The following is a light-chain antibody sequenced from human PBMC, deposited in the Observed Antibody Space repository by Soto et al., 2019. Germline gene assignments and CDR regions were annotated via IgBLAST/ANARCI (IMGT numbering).Light chain of an antibody. Sequence: QSVLTQPPSVSAAPGQTVTVSCSGNKSNVGRNYVSWYQQFPGTAPRLLIYDTNKRPSGIPGRFSGSKSGTSATLGITGLQTGDEAIYYCGTWDSRLSGLLFGGGTKVTVL. CDR1: KSNVGRNY. CDR2: DTN. J-gene: IGLJ2*01. V-gene: IGLV1-51*01. CDR3: GTWDSRLSGLL.